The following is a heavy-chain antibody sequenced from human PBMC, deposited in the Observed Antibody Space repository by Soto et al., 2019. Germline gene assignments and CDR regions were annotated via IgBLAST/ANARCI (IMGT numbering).Heavy chain of an antibody. V-gene: IGHV3-30*03. CDR2: ISYDGSNK. Sequence: VQLVESGGGVVQPGRSLRLSCAASGFTFSSYGMHWVRQAPGKGLEWVAVISYDGSNKYYADSVKGRFTISRDNSKNTLYLQMNSLRAEDTAVYYCSGVVAATVVSDYWGQGTLVTVSS. D-gene: IGHD2-15*01. CDR3: SGVVAATVVSDY. CDR1: GFTFSSYG. J-gene: IGHJ4*02.